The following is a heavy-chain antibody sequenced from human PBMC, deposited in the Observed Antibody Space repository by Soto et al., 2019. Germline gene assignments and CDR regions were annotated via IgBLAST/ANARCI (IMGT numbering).Heavy chain of an antibody. CDR1: GGSFSGYY. V-gene: IGHV4-34*09. CDR2: INHSGST. CDR3: ARERLGHYYDSSGYPRSGMDV. D-gene: IGHD3-22*01. Sequence: PSETLSLTCAVYGGSFSGYYWSWIRQPPGKGLEWIGEINHSGSTYYNPSLKSRVTISVDTSKNQFSLKLSSVTAADTAVYYCARERLGHYYDSSGYPRSGMDVWGQGTTVTVSS. J-gene: IGHJ6*02.